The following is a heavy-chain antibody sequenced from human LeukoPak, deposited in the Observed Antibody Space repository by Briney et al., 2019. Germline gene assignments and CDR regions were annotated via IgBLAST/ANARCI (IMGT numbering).Heavy chain of an antibody. CDR3: AKDGGNSLDY. D-gene: IGHD1-1*01. J-gene: IGHJ4*02. CDR2: IWYDGSNK. V-gene: IGHV3-33*06. CDR1: GFTFSSYG. Sequence: PGRSLRLSCAASGFTFSSYGMHWVRHAPGKGLEWVAAIWYDGSNKYYADSVKGRFTISRDNSKNTLYLQMNSLRAEDTAVYYCAKDGGNSLDYWGQGNLVTVSS.